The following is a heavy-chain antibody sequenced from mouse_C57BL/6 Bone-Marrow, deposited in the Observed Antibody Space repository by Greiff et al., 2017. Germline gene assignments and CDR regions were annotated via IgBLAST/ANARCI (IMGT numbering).Heavy chain of an antibody. V-gene: IGHV5-17*01. CDR1: GFTFSDYG. Sequence: EVQGVESGGGLVKPGGSLKLSCAASGFTFSDYGMHWVRQAPEKGLEWVAYISSGSSTIYYADTVKGRFTISRDNAKNNLFLRMTSLRSGDTAMYYCARPGTTILAGVDYWGQGTTRTVSS. CDR2: ISSGSSTI. D-gene: IGHD1-1*01. CDR3: ARPGTTILAGVDY. J-gene: IGHJ2*01.